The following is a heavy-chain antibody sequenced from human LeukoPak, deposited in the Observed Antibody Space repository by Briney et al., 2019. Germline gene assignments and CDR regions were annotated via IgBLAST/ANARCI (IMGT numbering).Heavy chain of an antibody. D-gene: IGHD6-13*01. CDR1: GFTVSSNF. Sequence: GGSLRLSCAASGFTVSSNFMSWVRQAPGKGLEWVSVIYSGGSTHYVDSAKGRFTISRDNSKNTLNLQMNSLRVEDTAVYYCARVLRAAADSGYHYYGMDVWGQGTTVTVSS. CDR3: ARVLRAAADSGYHYYGMDV. V-gene: IGHV3-53*01. CDR2: IYSGGST. J-gene: IGHJ6*02.